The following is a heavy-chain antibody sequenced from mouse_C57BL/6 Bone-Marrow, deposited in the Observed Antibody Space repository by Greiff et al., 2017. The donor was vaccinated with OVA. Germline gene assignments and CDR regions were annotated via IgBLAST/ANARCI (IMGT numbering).Heavy chain of an antibody. CDR1: GYTFTSYW. Sequence: VKLQQPGAELVKPGASVKMSCKASGYTFTSYWITWVKQRPGQGLEWIGDIYPGSGSTNYNEKFKSKATLTVDTSSSTAYMQLSSLTSEDSAVYYCARLDDYSAWFAYWGQGTLVTVSA. V-gene: IGHV1-55*01. D-gene: IGHD2-4*01. CDR3: ARLDDYSAWFAY. J-gene: IGHJ3*01. CDR2: IYPGSGST.